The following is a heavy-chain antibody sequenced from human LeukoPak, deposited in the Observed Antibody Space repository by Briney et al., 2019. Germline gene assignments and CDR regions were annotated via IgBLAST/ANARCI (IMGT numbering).Heavy chain of an antibody. CDR1: GFTFSSYW. Sequence: GGSLRLSCAASGFTFSSYWMHWGCQAPGKGLVWVSRINTDGSSTSYADSVKGRFTISRDNAKNRLYVQMNSLRAEDTAVYYCATGSGLWSPDYWGQGTLVTVSS. J-gene: IGHJ4*02. V-gene: IGHV3-74*01. CDR2: INTDGSST. D-gene: IGHD5-18*01. CDR3: ATGSGLWSPDY.